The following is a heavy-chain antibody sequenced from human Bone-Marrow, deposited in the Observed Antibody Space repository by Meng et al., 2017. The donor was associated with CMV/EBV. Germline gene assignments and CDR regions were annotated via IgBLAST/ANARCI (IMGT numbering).Heavy chain of an antibody. CDR3: ARIAVAGDFDY. CDR1: GFTFSSYS. J-gene: IGHJ4*01. V-gene: IGHV3-48*01. D-gene: IGHD6-19*01. Sequence: GESLKISCAVSGFTFSSYSMNWVRQAPGKGLEWVSYISSSSSTIYYADSVKGRFTISRDNSKNTLHLQMNSLRAEDTAVYYCARIAVAGDFDYWGQGTLVTVSS. CDR2: ISSSSSTI.